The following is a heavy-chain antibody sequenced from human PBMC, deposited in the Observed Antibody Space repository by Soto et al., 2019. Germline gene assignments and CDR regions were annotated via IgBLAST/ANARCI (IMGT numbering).Heavy chain of an antibody. J-gene: IGHJ6*02. CDR3: ARVQEDDFWSGYYPYYYYGMDV. CDR2: IYYSGST. D-gene: IGHD3-3*01. V-gene: IGHV4-31*03. CDR1: GGSISSGGYY. Sequence: ASETLSLTCTVSGGSISSGGYYWSWIRQHPGKGLEWIGYIYYSGSTYYNPSLKSRVTISVDTSKNQFSLKLSSVTAADTAVYYRARVQEDDFWSGYYPYYYYGMDVWGQGTTVTVS.